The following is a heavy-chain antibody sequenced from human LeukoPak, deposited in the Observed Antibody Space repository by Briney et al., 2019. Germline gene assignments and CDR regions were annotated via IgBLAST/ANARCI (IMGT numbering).Heavy chain of an antibody. CDR3: ARGEVTMVRAFDY. CDR1: GGSISSGDYY. V-gene: IGHV4-30-4*01. J-gene: IGHJ4*02. D-gene: IGHD3-10*01. Sequence: EPSETLSLTCTVSGGSISSGDYYWSWIRQPPGKGLEWIGYIYYSGSTYYNPSLKSRVTISVDTSKDQFSLKLSSVTAADTAVYYCARGEVTMVRAFDYWGQGTLVTVSS. CDR2: IYYSGST.